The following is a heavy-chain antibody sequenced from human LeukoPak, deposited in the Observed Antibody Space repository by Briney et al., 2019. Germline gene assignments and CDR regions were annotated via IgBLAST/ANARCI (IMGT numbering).Heavy chain of an antibody. Sequence: AGGSLRLSCAASGFTFSSYAMSWVRQAPGKGLEWVAVISYDGSNKYYADSVKGRFTISRDNSKNTLYLQMNSLRAEDTAVYYCARATDTAMVSFDYWGQGTLVTVSS. D-gene: IGHD5-18*01. V-gene: IGHV3-30-3*01. CDR3: ARATDTAMVSFDY. CDR2: ISYDGSNK. J-gene: IGHJ4*02. CDR1: GFTFSSYA.